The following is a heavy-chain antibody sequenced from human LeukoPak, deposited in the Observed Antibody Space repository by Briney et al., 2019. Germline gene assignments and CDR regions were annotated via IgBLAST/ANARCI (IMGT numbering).Heavy chain of an antibody. J-gene: IGHJ6*02. Sequence: PGGSLRLSCAASGFAFSDYYMNWIRQAPGKGLEWISYISSSGDSVYFADSVRGRFTISRDNAKNSLYLQMNSLRVEDTAVYYCAREVVIVPDYYYYGLDVWAKRPRSPSP. CDR3: AREVVIVPDYYYYGLDV. CDR2: ISSSGDSV. CDR1: GFAFSDYY. D-gene: IGHD2/OR15-2a*01. V-gene: IGHV3-11*01.